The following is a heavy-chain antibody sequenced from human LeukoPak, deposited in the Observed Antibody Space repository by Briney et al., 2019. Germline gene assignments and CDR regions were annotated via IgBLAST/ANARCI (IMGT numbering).Heavy chain of an antibody. CDR3: VRERSFFGENY. V-gene: IGHV4-39*02. CDR2: FYYSGSA. Sequence: SETLSLTCTFSGGSISSSSYYWGWIRQPPGKGLEWIGSFYYSGSAYYNPSLKSRVTISVDTSKNQFSLQLSSVTAADTAFYYCVRERSFFGENYWGQGTLVTVSS. CDR1: GGSISSSSYY. D-gene: IGHD3-10*01. J-gene: IGHJ4*02.